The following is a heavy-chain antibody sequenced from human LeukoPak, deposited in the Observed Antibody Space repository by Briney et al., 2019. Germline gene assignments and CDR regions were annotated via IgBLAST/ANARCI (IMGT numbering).Heavy chain of an antibody. Sequence: SGTLSLTCTVSGGSISSSSYYWGWIRQPPGKGLEWIGAIYYSATTYYNPSLKSRVTISVDTSKNQFSLKLSSVTAADTAVYYCASRPQRGYSYGPFDYWGQGTLVTVSS. CDR2: IYYSATT. D-gene: IGHD5-18*01. CDR1: GGSISSSSYY. J-gene: IGHJ4*02. V-gene: IGHV4-39*01. CDR3: ASRPQRGYSYGPFDY.